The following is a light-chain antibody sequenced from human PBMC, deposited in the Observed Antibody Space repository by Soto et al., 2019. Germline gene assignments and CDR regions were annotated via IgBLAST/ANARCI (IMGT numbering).Light chain of an antibody. CDR2: QTS. CDR1: QYINTR. Sequence: EILLTQSPSTLSSFPGDRVTLSCRASQYINTRLAWYQHRPGQAPRLLIYQTSIRAAGIPARFSGSGSGTEFTLTISSLQSEDFEVYYCQQYNNWPITFGQGTRLEIK. J-gene: IGKJ5*01. CDR3: QQYNNWPIT. V-gene: IGKV3D-15*01.